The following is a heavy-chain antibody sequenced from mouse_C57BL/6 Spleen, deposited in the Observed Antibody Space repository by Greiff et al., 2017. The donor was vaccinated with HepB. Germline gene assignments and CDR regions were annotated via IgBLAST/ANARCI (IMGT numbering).Heavy chain of an antibody. V-gene: IGHV1-62-2*01. CDR3: ARPPLYGSSAAWFAY. Sequence: QVQLQHSGAELVKPGASVKLSCKASGYTFTEYTIHWVKQRSGQGLEWIGWFYPGSGSIKYNEKFKDKATLTADNSSSTVYMELSRLTSEDSAVSFCARPPLYGSSAAWFAYWGQGTLVTVSA. CDR2: FYPGSGSI. D-gene: IGHD1-1*01. J-gene: IGHJ3*01. CDR1: GYTFTEYT.